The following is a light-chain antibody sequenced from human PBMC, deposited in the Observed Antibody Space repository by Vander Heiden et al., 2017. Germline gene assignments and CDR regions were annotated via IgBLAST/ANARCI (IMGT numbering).Light chain of an antibody. V-gene: IGKV3-20*01. J-gene: IGKJ2*01. Sequence: IVLTQSPGTLSLSPGARATASCRASQSVSSSYLAWYQQKPGQAPRLLIYGASSRATGIPDRFSGSGSGTDFTLTISRLEPEDFAVYYCQQYVSSPPSFGQGTKLEIK. CDR2: GAS. CDR1: QSVSSSY. CDR3: QQYVSSPPS.